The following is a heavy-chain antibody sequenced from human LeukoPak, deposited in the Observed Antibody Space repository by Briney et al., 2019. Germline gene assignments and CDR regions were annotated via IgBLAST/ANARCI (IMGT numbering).Heavy chain of an antibody. J-gene: IGHJ4*02. CDR3: ATDRQLRYFDH. D-gene: IGHD4-17*01. Sequence: GGSLRLSCAASGLSFRSYGMHWVRQAPGTGLEWVAIIYYDGSNKYYADSVKGRFTISRDNSKNTLVLQMNSLRAEDTAVYYCATDRQLRYFDHWGQGTLVTVSS. V-gene: IGHV3-33*01. CDR1: GLSFRSYG. CDR2: IYYDGSNK.